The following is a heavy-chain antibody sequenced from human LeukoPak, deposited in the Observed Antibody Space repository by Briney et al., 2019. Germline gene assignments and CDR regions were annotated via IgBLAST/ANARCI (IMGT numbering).Heavy chain of an antibody. CDR1: GGSISSYY. J-gene: IGHJ5*02. CDR3: ARDIAVAGIGRFDP. CDR2: IYYSGST. V-gene: IGHV4-59*01. Sequence: PSETLSLTCTVSGGSISSYYWSWLRQPPGKGLEWIGYIYYSGSTNYNPSLKSRVTISVDTSKNQFSLKLSSVTAADTAVYYCARDIAVAGIGRFDPWGQGTLVTVSS. D-gene: IGHD6-19*01.